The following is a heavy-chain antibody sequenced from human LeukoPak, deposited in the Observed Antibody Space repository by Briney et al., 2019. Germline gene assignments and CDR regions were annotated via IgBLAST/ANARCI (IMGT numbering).Heavy chain of an antibody. Sequence: GGSLRLSCAASGFIFIGYGMHWVRQAPGKGPEWVAFRRPDGHNKYYAGSVKGRFMISRDNSKNTVDLQMNSLRGDDTAMYYCAKEGAASWDVDVWGKGTTVTVSS. CDR3: AKEGAASWDVDV. J-gene: IGHJ6*04. V-gene: IGHV3-30*02. CDR2: RRPDGHNK. CDR1: GFIFIGYG. D-gene: IGHD3-3*02.